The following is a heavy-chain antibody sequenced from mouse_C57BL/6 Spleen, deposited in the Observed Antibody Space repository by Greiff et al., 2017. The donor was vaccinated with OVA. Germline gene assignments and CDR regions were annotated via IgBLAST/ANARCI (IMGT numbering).Heavy chain of an antibody. V-gene: IGHV1-50*01. J-gene: IGHJ4*01. CDR3: ARGYGSSYDAMDY. D-gene: IGHD1-1*01. CDR2: IDPSDSYT. Sequence: VQLQQSGAELVKPGASVKLSCKASGYTFTSYWMQWVKQRPGQGLEWIGEIDPSDSYTNYNQKFKGKATLTVDTSSSTAYMQLSSLTSEDSAVYYCARGYGSSYDAMDYWGQGTSVTVSS. CDR1: GYTFTSYW.